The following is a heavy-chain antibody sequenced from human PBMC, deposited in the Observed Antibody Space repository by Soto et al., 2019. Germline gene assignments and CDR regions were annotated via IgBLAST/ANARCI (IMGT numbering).Heavy chain of an antibody. J-gene: IGHJ4*02. CDR2: IYYTGST. Sequence: SETVSLTCSVSGGSISSYFWSWFRQPPGKGLDYIGYIYYTGSTNYNPSLKSRVTISVDTSKNQFSLKLSSVTAADTAVYYCARVPDSNNWYHFDHWSRGPLVTGSS. D-gene: IGHD6-13*01. CDR1: GGSISSYF. CDR3: ARVPDSNNWYHFDH. V-gene: IGHV4-59*08.